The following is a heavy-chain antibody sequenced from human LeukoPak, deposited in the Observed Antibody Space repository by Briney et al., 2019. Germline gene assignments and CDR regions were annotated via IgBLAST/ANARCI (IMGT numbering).Heavy chain of an antibody. CDR2: INPNSGGT. CDR3: APYYDILTGYGLTFDP. CDR1: GYTFTGYY. Sequence: ASVKVSXKASGYTFTGYYMHWVRQAPGQGLEWMGRINPNSGGTNYAQKFQGRVTMTRDTSISTAYMELSRLRSDDTAVYYCAPYYDILTGYGLTFDPWGQGTLVTVSS. V-gene: IGHV1-2*06. D-gene: IGHD3-9*01. J-gene: IGHJ5*02.